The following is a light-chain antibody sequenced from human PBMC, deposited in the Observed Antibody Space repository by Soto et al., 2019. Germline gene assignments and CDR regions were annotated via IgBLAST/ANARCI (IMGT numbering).Light chain of an antibody. CDR3: QQSYTTPLT. CDR2: AAS. CDR1: RRIPTQ. Sequence: IRMTKCRSXLSASVGGRVTISCRASRRIPTQINWFQQKAPXAPYLXXSAASSLQRGGPSRFSGSGSGRDFTRTITSLQPEDSATYYCQQSYTTPLTFGGGTKVDI. J-gene: IGKJ4*01. V-gene: IGKV1-39*01.